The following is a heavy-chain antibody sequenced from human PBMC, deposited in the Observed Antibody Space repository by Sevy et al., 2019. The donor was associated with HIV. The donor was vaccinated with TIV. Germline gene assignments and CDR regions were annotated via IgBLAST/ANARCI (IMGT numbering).Heavy chain of an antibody. CDR2: ISGSGGST. CDR3: AKGGSWGCGGVIDPFDY. CDR1: GFTFSSYA. Sequence: GGSLRLSCAASGFTFSSYAMSWVRQAPGKGLEWVSAISGSGGSTYYADSVKGRFTISRDNSKNTLYLQMNSLRAEDTAVYYCAKGGSWGCGGVIDPFDYWGQGTLVTVSS. J-gene: IGHJ4*02. D-gene: IGHD3-16*02. V-gene: IGHV3-23*01.